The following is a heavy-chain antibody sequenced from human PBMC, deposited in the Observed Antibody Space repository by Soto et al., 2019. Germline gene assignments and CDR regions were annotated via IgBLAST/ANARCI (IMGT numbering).Heavy chain of an antibody. CDR1: GFTFSSYW. Sequence: EVQLVESGGGLVQPGGSLRLSCAASGFTFSSYWMSWVRQAPGKGLEWVANIKQDGSEKYYVDSVKGRFTISRDNAKNSLYLPRNSLRAADTAVYYCARYSSGGYKYYLYYWGQGTLVTVSS. D-gene: IGHD6-19*01. V-gene: IGHV3-7*01. CDR3: ARYSSGGYKYYLYY. J-gene: IGHJ4*02. CDR2: IKQDGSEK.